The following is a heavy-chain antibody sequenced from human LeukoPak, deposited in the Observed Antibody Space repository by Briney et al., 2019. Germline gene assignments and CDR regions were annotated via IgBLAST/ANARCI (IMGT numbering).Heavy chain of an antibody. CDR2: IKQDGSEK. J-gene: IGHJ6*03. D-gene: IGHD2-2*02. CDR3: ARTETVIVVVPAAIGAKFDYYYYMDV. V-gene: IGHV3-7*01. CDR1: GFTFSSYW. Sequence: GGSLRLSCAASGFTFSSYWMSWVRQAPGKGLEWVANIKQDGSEKNYVDSVKGRFTISRDNAKNSLYLQMNSLRAEDTAVYYCARTETVIVVVPAAIGAKFDYYYYMDVWGKGTTVTVSS.